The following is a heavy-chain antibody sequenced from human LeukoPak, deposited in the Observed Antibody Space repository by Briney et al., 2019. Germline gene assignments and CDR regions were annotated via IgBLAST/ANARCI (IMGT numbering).Heavy chain of an antibody. CDR2: ISGIGDRT. D-gene: IGHD3-10*01. V-gene: IGHV3-23*01. CDR3: AKDIGAHQFDS. CDR1: GFTFSNYA. Sequence: GGSLRLSCAASGFTFSNYAMSWVRQAPGKGLEWVSAISGIGDRTYHADSVKGRFTISRDNSKNTLYLQMNSLRAEGTAVYYCAKDIGAHQFDSWGQGTLVIVSS. J-gene: IGHJ4*02.